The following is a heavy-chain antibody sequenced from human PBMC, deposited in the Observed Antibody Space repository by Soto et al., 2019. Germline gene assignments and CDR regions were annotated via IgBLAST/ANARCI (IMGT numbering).Heavy chain of an antibody. Sequence: ASETLSLTCAVYGGSFSGYYWSWIRQPPGKGLEWIGEINHSGSTNYNPSLKSRVTISVDTSKNQFSLKLSSVTAADTAVYYCARGIVVVVAAAAPTGDYFDYWGQGTLVTVSS. CDR1: GGSFSGYY. J-gene: IGHJ4*02. CDR2: INHSGST. V-gene: IGHV4-34*01. CDR3: ARGIVVVVAAAAPTGDYFDY. D-gene: IGHD2-15*01.